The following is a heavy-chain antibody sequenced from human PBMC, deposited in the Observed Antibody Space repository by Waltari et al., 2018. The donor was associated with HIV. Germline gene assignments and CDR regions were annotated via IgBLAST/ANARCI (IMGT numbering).Heavy chain of an antibody. Sequence: QMQLVQSGPEVKKPGTSVKVSCKASGFTFTSPPVKWARQARGQRLEWIGWIVVGSGNTNYAKKFQERVTITRDMSTSTAYMELSSLRSEDTAVYYCAAGGLTFGGVLDYWGQGTLVTVSS. J-gene: IGHJ4*02. CDR3: AAGGLTFGGVLDY. CDR2: IVVGSGNT. V-gene: IGHV1-58*01. CDR1: GFTFTSPP. D-gene: IGHD3-16*01.